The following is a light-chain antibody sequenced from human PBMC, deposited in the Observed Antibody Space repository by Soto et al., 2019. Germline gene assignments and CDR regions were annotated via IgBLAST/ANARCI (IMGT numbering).Light chain of an antibody. V-gene: IGLV2-14*03. Sequence: LPHPAPPFGSPGQPFTISCTGPSSDVGGYNYVSWYQHHPGKAPKLMIYDVSNRPSGVSNRFSGSKSGNTASLSISGLQPEDEADYYCSSYRTSNTRQIVCGTGTKVTVL. CDR2: DVS. J-gene: IGLJ1*01. CDR1: SSDVGGYNY. CDR3: SSYRTSNTRQIV.